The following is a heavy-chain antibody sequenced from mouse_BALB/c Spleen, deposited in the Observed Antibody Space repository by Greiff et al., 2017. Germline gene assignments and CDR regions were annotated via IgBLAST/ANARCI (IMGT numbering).Heavy chain of an antibody. Sequence: EVLLVESGGGLVQPGGSRKLSCAASGFTFSSFGMHWVRQAPEKGLEWVAYISSGSSTIYYADTVKGRFTISRDNPKNTLFLQMTSLRSEDTAMYYCERNRALYNGYGFAYWGQGTLVTVSA. V-gene: IGHV5-17*02. CDR1: GFTFSSFG. CDR3: ERNRALYNGYGFAY. CDR2: ISSGSSTI. J-gene: IGHJ3*01. D-gene: IGHD1-2*01.